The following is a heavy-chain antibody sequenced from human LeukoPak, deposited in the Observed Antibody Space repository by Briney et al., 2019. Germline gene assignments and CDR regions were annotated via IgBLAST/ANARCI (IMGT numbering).Heavy chain of an antibody. J-gene: IGHJ4*02. Sequence: KPSETLSLTCTVPGCSISSYYWSWIRQPAGKGLEWIGRIYSTGSTNYNPSLKSRVTMSVDTSKNQFSLRLRSVTAADTAVYYCARQIASAGTAGFDFWGQGALVTVSS. CDR2: IYSTGST. CDR3: ARQIASAGTAGFDF. CDR1: GCSISSYY. D-gene: IGHD6-13*01. V-gene: IGHV4-4*07.